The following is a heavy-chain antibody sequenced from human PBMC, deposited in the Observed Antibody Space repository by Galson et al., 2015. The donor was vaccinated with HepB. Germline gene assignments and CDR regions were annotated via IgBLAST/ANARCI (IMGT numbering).Heavy chain of an antibody. D-gene: IGHD6-19*01. CDR3: ARGGSGWFYTYYYYYYMDV. CDR2: MNPNSGNT. CDR1: GYTFTSYD. V-gene: IGHV1-8*01. Sequence: SVKVSCKASGYTFTSYDINWVRQATGQGLEWMGWMNPNSGNTGYAQKFQGRVTMTRNTSISTAYMELSSLRSEDTAVYYCARGGSGWFYTYYYYYYMDVWGKGTTVTVSS. J-gene: IGHJ6*03.